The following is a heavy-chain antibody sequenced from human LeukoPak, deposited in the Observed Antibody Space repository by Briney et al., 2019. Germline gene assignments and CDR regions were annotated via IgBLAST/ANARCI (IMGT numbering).Heavy chain of an antibody. CDR1: GFTFSSYG. CDR2: IRYDGSNK. J-gene: IGHJ4*02. CDR3: AKDKVERHYFDY. D-gene: IGHD1-1*01. V-gene: IGHV3-30*02. Sequence: PWGSLRLSCAASGFTFSSYGMHWVRQVPDKGLEWVAFIRYDGSNKYYADSVKGRFTISRDNSKNTLYLQMNSLRAEDTAVYYCAKDKVERHYFDYWGQGTLVTVSS.